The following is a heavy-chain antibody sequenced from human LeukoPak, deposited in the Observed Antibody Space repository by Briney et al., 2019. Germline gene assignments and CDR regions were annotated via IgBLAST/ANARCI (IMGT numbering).Heavy chain of an antibody. D-gene: IGHD2-2*01. V-gene: IGHV3-21*01. CDR3: ARTGREYQLLWWFDP. Sequence: GGSLRLSCAASGSTFSSYSMNWVRQAPGKGLEWVSSISSSSSYIYYADSVKGRFTISRDNAKNSLYLQMNSLRAEDTAVYYCARTGREYQLLWWFDPWGQGTLVTVSS. CDR2: ISSSSSYI. J-gene: IGHJ5*02. CDR1: GSTFSSYS.